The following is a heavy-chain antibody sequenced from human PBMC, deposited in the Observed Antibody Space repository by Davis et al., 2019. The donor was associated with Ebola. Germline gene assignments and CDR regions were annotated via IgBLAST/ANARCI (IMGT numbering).Heavy chain of an antibody. J-gene: IGHJ6*02. CDR2: IDPSDSYT. V-gene: IGHV5-10-1*01. CDR1: GYSFTSYW. D-gene: IGHD3-22*01. CDR3: ARRGYYDSSGYRPEYYYYYGMDV. Sequence: GGSLRLSCKGSGYSFTSYWIGWVRQMPGKGLEWMGRIDPSDSYTNYSPSFQGHVTISADKSISTAYLQWSSLKASDTAMYYCARRGYYDSSGYRPEYYYYYGMDVWGQGTTVTVSS.